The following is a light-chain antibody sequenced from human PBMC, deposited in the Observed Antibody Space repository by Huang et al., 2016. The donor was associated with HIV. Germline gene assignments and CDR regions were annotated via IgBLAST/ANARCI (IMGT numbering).Light chain of an antibody. CDR2: DAS. Sequence: DIQMTQSPSTLSASVGDRVTITCRASQSISIWLAWYQQKPGKAPKLLIYDASSLEAGVPSRFSGSGRGSGTEFTLTISSLQPDDFATYYCQQYDSYPMFGQGTKVEI. J-gene: IGKJ1*01. V-gene: IGKV1-5*01. CDR3: QQYDSYPM. CDR1: QSISIW.